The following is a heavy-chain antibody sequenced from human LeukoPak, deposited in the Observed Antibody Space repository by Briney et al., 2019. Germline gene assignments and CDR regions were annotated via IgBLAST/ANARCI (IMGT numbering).Heavy chain of an antibody. Sequence: GGSLRLSCAASGFIFSNYGMNWVRQAPGKGLEWVAAISASGSATSYADSVRGRFTISRDNSKSTTYLQMNSLRAEDTAVFYCAREGYYGSGSPPSLYFDYWGQGTLVTVSS. CDR3: AREGYYGSGSPPSLYFDY. J-gene: IGHJ4*02. CDR2: ISASGSAT. CDR1: GFIFSNYG. D-gene: IGHD3-10*01. V-gene: IGHV3-23*01.